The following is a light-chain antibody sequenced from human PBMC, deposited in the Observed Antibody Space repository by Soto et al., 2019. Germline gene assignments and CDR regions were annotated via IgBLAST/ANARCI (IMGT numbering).Light chain of an antibody. CDR2: DAS. J-gene: IGKJ2*01. V-gene: IGKV3-11*01. CDR3: QLRVNWHPLYT. CDR1: QSVSSY. Sequence: EIVLTQSPATLSLSPGERATLSCRASQSVSSYLAWYQHKPGQAPRLLIYDASNRATGIPARFSGSGSGTDISLTISSLEPEDFAVYYCQLRVNWHPLYTFGEWTKLEIK.